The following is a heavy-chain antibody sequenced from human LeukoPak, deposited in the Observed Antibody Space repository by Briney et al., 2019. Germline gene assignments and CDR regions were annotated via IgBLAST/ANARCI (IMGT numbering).Heavy chain of an antibody. D-gene: IGHD2/OR15-2a*01. V-gene: IGHV5-51*01. Sequence: GESLKISCKASGYKFTSYWIAWVRQKPGHGLEWMGSLYPIDFDKTYSPSFQGQVIMSADRSINTAYLQWSSLKASDTAMYYCVRQKIVPGTSQLRTFDAWGLGTLVSVSS. CDR3: VRQKIVPGTSQLRTFDA. CDR1: GYKFTSYW. CDR2: LYPIDFDK. J-gene: IGHJ4*02.